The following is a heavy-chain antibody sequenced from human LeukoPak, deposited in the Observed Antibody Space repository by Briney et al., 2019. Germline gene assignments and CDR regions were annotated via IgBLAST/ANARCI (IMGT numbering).Heavy chain of an antibody. J-gene: IGHJ4*02. CDR3: AGRPYYYDRSGQVDY. CDR2: ISSRGSTI. D-gene: IGHD3-22*01. Sequence: GGSLRLSCAASGFTFSDYYMSWIRQAAGKGLGWVSYISSRGSTIYYADSGKGRFTISRDNAKNSLYLQMNSLMAEDTAVYYCAGRPYYYDRSGQVDYWGQGTLVTVSS. V-gene: IGHV3-11*01. CDR1: GFTFSDYY.